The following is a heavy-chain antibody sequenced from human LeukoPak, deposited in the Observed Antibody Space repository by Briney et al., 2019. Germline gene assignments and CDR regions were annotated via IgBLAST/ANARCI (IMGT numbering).Heavy chain of an antibody. Sequence: GGSLRLSCAASGFTFSSYSMNWVRQAPGKGLEWVSSISSSSSYIYYADSVKGRFTISRDNAKNSLYLQMNSLRAEDTAVYYCARVDDYGDSDDYWGQGTLVTVSS. V-gene: IGHV3-21*01. CDR1: GFTFSSYS. CDR2: ISSSSSYI. CDR3: ARVDDYGDSDDY. J-gene: IGHJ4*02. D-gene: IGHD4-17*01.